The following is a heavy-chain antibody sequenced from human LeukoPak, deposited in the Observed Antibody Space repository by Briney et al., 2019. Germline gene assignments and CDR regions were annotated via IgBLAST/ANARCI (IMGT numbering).Heavy chain of an antibody. Sequence: ASETLPLTCAVYGGSFSAYYWSWIRQPPGKGLEWIGEINHSGSTNYNPSLKSRVTISVDTSKNQFSLKLSSVTAADTAVYYCAREDSSGTIDYWGQGTLVTVSS. J-gene: IGHJ4*02. CDR2: INHSGST. D-gene: IGHD3-22*01. CDR1: GGSFSAYY. V-gene: IGHV4-34*01. CDR3: AREDSSGTIDY.